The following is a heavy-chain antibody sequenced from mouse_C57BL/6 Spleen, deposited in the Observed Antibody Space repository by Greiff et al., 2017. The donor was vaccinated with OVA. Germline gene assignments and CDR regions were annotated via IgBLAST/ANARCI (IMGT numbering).Heavy chain of an antibody. CDR2: IYPGDGDT. D-gene: IGHD3-2*02. Sequence: VKLMESGAELVKPGASVTISCKASGYAFSSYWMNWVKQRPGKGLEWIGQIYPGDGDTNYNGKFKGKATLTADKSSSTAYMQLSSLTSEDSAVYFCVHTAQSTDSFAYWGQGTLVTVSA. CDR3: VHTAQSTDSFAY. V-gene: IGHV1-80*01. J-gene: IGHJ3*01. CDR1: GYAFSSYW.